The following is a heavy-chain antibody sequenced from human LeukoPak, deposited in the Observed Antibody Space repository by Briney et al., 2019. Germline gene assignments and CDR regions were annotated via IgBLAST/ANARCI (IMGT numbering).Heavy chain of an antibody. CDR3: ARAGAMIASDYCYYMDV. V-gene: IGHV1-2*02. CDR2: INPDNGGT. CDR1: GYTFGAYF. Sequence: ASMKVSCKAFGYTFGAYFMHWVRQAPGQGLEWMGWINPDNGGTRHAQRFQDRVTMTRDTSITTAYMELSSLKSDDTAVYYCARAGAMIASDYCYYMDVWGNGTTVTVSS. D-gene: IGHD3-16*01. J-gene: IGHJ6*03.